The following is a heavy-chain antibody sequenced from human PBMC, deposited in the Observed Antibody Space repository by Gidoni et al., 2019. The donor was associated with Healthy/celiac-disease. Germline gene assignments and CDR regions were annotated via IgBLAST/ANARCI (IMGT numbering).Heavy chain of an antibody. J-gene: IGHJ3*02. V-gene: IGHV3-13*05. Sequence: EVQLVESGGGLVQPGGSLRLSCAASGFTFSSYDLHWVRQATGKGLEWVSAIGTAGDPYYPGSVKGRFTISRENAKNSLYLQMNSLRAGDTAVYYCARAGRGHKGAFDIWGQGTMVTVSS. CDR1: GFTFSSYD. CDR3: ARAGRGHKGAFDI. CDR2: IGTAGDP.